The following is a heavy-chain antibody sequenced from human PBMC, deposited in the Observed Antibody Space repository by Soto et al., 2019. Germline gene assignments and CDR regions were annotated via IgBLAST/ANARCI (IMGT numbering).Heavy chain of an antibody. Sequence: SETLSLTCTVSGGSISSSSYYWGWIRQPPGKGLEWIGSIYYSGSTYYNPSLKSRVTISVDTSKNQFSLKLSSVTAADTAVYYCARPHSSSWYDYYYYGMDVWGQGTTVTVS. V-gene: IGHV4-39*01. J-gene: IGHJ6*02. CDR3: ARPHSSSWYDYYYYGMDV. CDR2: IYYSGST. D-gene: IGHD6-13*01. CDR1: GGSISSSSYY.